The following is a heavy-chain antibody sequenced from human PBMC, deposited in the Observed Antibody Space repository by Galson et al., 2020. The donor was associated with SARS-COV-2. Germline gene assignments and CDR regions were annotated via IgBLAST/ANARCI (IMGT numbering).Heavy chain of an antibody. CDR3: ARDLALLYYGMDV. CDR2: IWYDGSNK. D-gene: IGHD3-10*01. J-gene: IGHJ6*02. V-gene: IGHV3-33*01. Sequence: GESLKISCAASGFTFSSYGMHWVRQAPGKGLEWVAVIWYDGSNKYYADSVKGRFTISRDNSKNTLYLQMNSLRAEDTAVYYCARDLALLYYGMDVWGQGTTVTVSS. CDR1: GFTFSSYG.